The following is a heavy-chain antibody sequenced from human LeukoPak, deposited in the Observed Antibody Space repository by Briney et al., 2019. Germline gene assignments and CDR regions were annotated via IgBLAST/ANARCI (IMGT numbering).Heavy chain of an antibody. D-gene: IGHD3-10*01. CDR2: IYTSGST. J-gene: IGHJ4*02. V-gene: IGHV4-61*02. CDR3: ARGPGGFGELFYYFDY. CDR1: GGSISSGSYY. Sequence: SETLSLTCTVSGGSISSGSYYWSWIRQPAGKGLEWIGRIYTSGSTNYNTPLKSRVTISVDTSKNQFSLKLSSVTAADTDVYYCARGPGGFGELFYYFDYWGQGTLVTVSS.